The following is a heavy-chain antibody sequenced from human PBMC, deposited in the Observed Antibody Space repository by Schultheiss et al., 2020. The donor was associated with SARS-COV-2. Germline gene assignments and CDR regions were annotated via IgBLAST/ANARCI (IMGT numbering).Heavy chain of an antibody. Sequence: GSLRLSCTVSGGSISSYYWSWIRQPAGKGLEWIGRIYTSGSTNYNPSLKSRVTISVDTSKNQFSLKLNSVTAADTAVYYCARGRADSSGYYAFDIWGQGTMVTVSS. CDR3: ARGRADSSGYYAFDI. J-gene: IGHJ3*02. D-gene: IGHD3-22*01. CDR2: IYTSGST. CDR1: GGSISSYY. V-gene: IGHV4-4*07.